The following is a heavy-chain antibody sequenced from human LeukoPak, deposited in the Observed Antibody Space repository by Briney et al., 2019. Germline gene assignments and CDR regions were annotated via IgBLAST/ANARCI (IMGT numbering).Heavy chain of an antibody. CDR3: ARESAYDYVWGSYPKNYFDY. CDR2: IYYSGST. D-gene: IGHD3-16*02. Sequence: SETLSLTCTVSGGSISSYYWSWIRQPPGKGLEWIGYIYYSGSTNYNPSLKSRVTISVDTSKNQFSLKLSSVTAADTAVYYCARESAYDYVWGSYPKNYFDYWGQGTLVIVSS. CDR1: GGSISSYY. V-gene: IGHV4-59*01. J-gene: IGHJ4*02.